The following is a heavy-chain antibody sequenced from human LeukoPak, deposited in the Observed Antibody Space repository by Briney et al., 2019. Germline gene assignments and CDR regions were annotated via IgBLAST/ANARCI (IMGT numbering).Heavy chain of an antibody. CDR2: INPSGGST. CDR3: AREGDDQDDSSGPNDAFDI. CDR1: GYTFTSYY. Sequence: ASVKVSCKASGYTFTSYYMHWVRQAPGRGLEWMGIINPSGGSTSYAQRFQGRVTMTRDMSTSTVYMELSSLRSEDTPVYYCAREGDDQDDSSGPNDAFDIWGQGTMVTVSS. D-gene: IGHD3-22*01. J-gene: IGHJ3*02. V-gene: IGHV1-46*01.